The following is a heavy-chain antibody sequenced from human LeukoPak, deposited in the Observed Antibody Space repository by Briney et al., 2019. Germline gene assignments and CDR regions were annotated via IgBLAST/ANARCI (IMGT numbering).Heavy chain of an antibody. V-gene: IGHV3-48*02. CDR3: ARDLHWAFDY. D-gene: IGHD7-27*01. J-gene: IGHJ4*02. Sequence: PGGSLRLSCAASGFTFSSFSMNWVRQAPGKGLEWLSYITSDATSISYAVSVKGRFTISRDNAKNSLYLQMNSLTDEDTAVYYCARDLHWAFDYWGQGTLVTVSS. CDR1: GFTFSSFS. CDR2: ITSDATSI.